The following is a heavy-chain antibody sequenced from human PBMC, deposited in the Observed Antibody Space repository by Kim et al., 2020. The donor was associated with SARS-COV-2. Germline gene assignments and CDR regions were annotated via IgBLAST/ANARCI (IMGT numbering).Heavy chain of an antibody. D-gene: IGHD2-15*01. CDR2: IYYSGST. Sequence: SETLSLTCTVSGGSISSYYWSWIRQPPGKGLEWIGYIYYSGSTNYNPSLKSRVTISVDTSKNQFSLKLSSVTAADTAVYYGAILGLWAYCSGGSCQGAFDIWGQGTMVTVSS. CDR1: GGSISSYY. CDR3: AILGLWAYCSGGSCQGAFDI. V-gene: IGHV4-59*08. J-gene: IGHJ3*02.